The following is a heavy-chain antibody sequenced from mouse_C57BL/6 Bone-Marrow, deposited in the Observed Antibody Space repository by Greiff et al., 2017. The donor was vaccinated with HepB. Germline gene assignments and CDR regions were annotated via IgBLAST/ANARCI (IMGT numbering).Heavy chain of an antibody. D-gene: IGHD3-3*01. CDR3: ARRRDPYAMDY. J-gene: IGHJ4*01. Sequence: VQLQQSGAELARPGASVKMSCKASGYTFTSYTMHWVKQGPGQGLEWIGYINPSSGYTKYNQKFKDKATLTADKSSSTAYMQLSSLTSEDSAVYYCARRRDPYAMDYWGQGTSVTVSS. CDR2: INPSSGYT. CDR1: GYTFTSYT. V-gene: IGHV1-4*01.